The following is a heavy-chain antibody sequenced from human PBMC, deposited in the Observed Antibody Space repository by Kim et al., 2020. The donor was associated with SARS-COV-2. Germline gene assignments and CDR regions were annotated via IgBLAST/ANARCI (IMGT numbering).Heavy chain of an antibody. Sequence: YADSVKGRFTISRNNSKNTLYLQTNILRAEDTAVYYCAKDPTLRKRDKLDFDYWFQGTLFTVSS. J-gene: IGHJ4*02. CDR3: AKDPTLRKRDKLDFDY. V-gene: IGHV3-30*14. D-gene: IGHD4-17*01.